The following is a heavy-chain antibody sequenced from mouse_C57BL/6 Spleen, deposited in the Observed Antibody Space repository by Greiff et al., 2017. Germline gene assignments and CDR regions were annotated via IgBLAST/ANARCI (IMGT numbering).Heavy chain of an antibody. D-gene: IGHD1-1*01. CDR2: INHNSGST. CDR3: ARGVLGYYFDY. V-gene: IGHV1-64*01. CDR1: GYTFTSYW. Sequence: VQLQQPGAELVKPGASVKLSCKASGYTFTSYWMHWVKQRPGQGLEWIGMINHNSGSTNYNEKFKSKATLTVDKSSSTAYMQLSSLSSEDSAVYYCARGVLGYYFDYWGQGTTLTVSS. J-gene: IGHJ2*01.